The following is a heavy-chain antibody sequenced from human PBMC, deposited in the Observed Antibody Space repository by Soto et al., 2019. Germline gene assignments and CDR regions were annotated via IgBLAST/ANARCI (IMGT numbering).Heavy chain of an antibody. D-gene: IGHD4-4*01. CDR1: GGTFSSYA. J-gene: IGHJ6*02. Sequence: QVQLVQSGAEVKKPGSSVKVSCKASGGTFSSYAISWVRQAPGQGLEWMGGIIPIFGTANYAQKFQGRVTITADESTSTDYMELSSLRSEDTAVYYCATCRDDYNSHDYYGMDVWGQGTTVTVSS. CDR3: ATCRDDYNSHDYYGMDV. V-gene: IGHV1-69*12. CDR2: IIPIFGTA.